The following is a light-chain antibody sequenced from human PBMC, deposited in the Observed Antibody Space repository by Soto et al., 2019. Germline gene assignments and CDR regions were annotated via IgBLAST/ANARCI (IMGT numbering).Light chain of an antibody. Sequence: QSVLTQPASVSGSPGQSIAISCTGTSSDVGAYNYVSWYQQHPGKAPKLMIYDVSHRPSGASDRFSGSKSGNTVSLTISGLQPEDEADYYCTSYTSSSTYVFGTGTKVTVL. CDR1: SSDVGAYNY. V-gene: IGLV2-14*01. CDR2: DVS. CDR3: TSYTSSSTYV. J-gene: IGLJ1*01.